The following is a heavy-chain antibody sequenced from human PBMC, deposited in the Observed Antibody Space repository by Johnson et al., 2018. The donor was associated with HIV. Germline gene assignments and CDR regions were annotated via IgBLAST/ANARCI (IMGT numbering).Heavy chain of an antibody. J-gene: IGHJ3*02. V-gene: IGHV3-7*03. CDR2: IKQDGSEK. CDR1: GFTFSSYW. D-gene: IGHD1-26*01. Sequence: VQLVESGGGLVQPGGSLRLSCAASGFTFSSYWMSWVRQAPGKGLEWVANIKQDGSEKYYVDSVKGRFTISRDNAKNSLYLQMNSLRAEETALYYCAKVIGRGGSCKVYGALDIWGQGTMVTVSS. CDR3: AKVIGRGGSCKVYGALDI.